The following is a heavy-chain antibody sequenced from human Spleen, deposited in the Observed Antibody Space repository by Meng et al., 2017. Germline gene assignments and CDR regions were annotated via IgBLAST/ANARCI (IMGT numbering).Heavy chain of an antibody. CDR1: GFTFSSYA. J-gene: IGHJ4*02. CDR2: ISYDGSNK. Sequence: GGSLRLSCAASGFTFSSYAMHWVRQAPGKGLEWVAVISYDGSNKYYADSVKGRFTISRDNAKNSLYLQMDSLRAEDTAIYYCARDAPMYYYDRSDSYVWYFDGWGQGTLVTVSS. V-gene: IGHV3-30*04. CDR3: ARDAPMYYYDRSDSYVWYFDG. D-gene: IGHD3-22*01.